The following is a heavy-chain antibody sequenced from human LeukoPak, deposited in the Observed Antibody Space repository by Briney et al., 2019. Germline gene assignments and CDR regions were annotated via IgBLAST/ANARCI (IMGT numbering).Heavy chain of an antibody. CDR1: GFTFSSFP. CDR3: ATEQKYYYDSSGYYRSNWFDP. V-gene: IGHV3-7*01. Sequence: GRSLRLSCAASGFTFSSFPIHWVRQAPGKGLEWVANIKQDGSEKYYVDSVKGRLTISRDNAKNSLYLQMNSLRAEDTAVYYCATEQKYYYDSSGYYRSNWFDPWGQGTLVTVSS. J-gene: IGHJ5*02. CDR2: IKQDGSEK. D-gene: IGHD3-22*01.